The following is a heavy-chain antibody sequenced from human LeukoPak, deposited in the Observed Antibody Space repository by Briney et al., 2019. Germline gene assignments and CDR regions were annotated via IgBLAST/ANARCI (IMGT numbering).Heavy chain of an antibody. J-gene: IGHJ4*02. D-gene: IGHD3-10*01. CDR1: GYTFTGYY. V-gene: IGHV1-2*02. CDR3: ARLEWFGELSFDY. CDR2: INPNSGGT. Sequence: ASVKVSCKASGYTFTGYYMHWVRQAPGQGLEWMGWINPNSGGTNYAQKFQGRVTMTRDTSISTAYMELSRLRSDDTAVYYCARLEWFGELSFDYWGQGTLVTVSS.